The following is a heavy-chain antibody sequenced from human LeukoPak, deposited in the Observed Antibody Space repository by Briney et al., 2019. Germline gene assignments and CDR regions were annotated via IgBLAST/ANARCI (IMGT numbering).Heavy chain of an antibody. CDR3: ARPVGYGSGTYPIYGMDV. CDR1: GFTFGTST. J-gene: IGHJ6*02. Sequence: GGSLRLSCTTSGFTFGTSTMTWVRQAPGKGLEWVSTINSNGGSTYYASSVKGRFTISRDNSRNTLYLRMNSLKSEDTAVYYCARPVGYGSGTYPIYGMDVWGQGTTVTVSS. D-gene: IGHD3-10*01. V-gene: IGHV3-23*01. CDR2: INSNGGST.